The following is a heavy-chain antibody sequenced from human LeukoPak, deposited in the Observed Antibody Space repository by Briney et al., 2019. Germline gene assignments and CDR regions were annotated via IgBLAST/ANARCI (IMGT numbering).Heavy chain of an antibody. J-gene: IGHJ4*02. CDR2: IYPGDSDT. Sequence: GESLKISCKGSGYSFTSYWIGWVRQMPGKGLEWMGIIYPGDSDTKYSPSFQGQVTISADKSIGAAYLQWSSLKASDTAVYYCARRDGFKRDFDYWGQGTLVTVSS. D-gene: IGHD3-10*01. V-gene: IGHV5-51*01. CDR3: ARRDGFKRDFDY. CDR1: GYSFTSYW.